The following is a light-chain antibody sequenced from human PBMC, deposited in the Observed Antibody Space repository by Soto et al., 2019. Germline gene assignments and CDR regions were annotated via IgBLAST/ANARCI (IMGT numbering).Light chain of an antibody. CDR3: SSYTSRSYV. V-gene: IGLV2-14*01. Sequence: QSVLTQPASVSGSPGQSITISCTGTSSDVGGYNYVSWYQQHPGKAPKLMIYEVSNRPSGVSNRFSGSKSGNTASLTISGLQAEDEADYYCSSYTSRSYVFXTGTKVTVL. CDR1: SSDVGGYNY. J-gene: IGLJ1*01. CDR2: EVS.